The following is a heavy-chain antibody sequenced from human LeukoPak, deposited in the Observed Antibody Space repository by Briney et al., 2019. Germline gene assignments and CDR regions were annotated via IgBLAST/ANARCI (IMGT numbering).Heavy chain of an antibody. J-gene: IGHJ4*02. V-gene: IGHV5-51*01. CDR1: GSTFTSYW. CDR2: IYHGDSDT. CDR3: AREHGLGGAAGY. D-gene: IGHD4-17*01. Sequence: GESLEISWQGSGSTFTSYWSGWVRQLPGKGLEWMGIIYHGDSDTRYSPSFQGQVTISADKSISTAYLQWSSLKASDTAMYYCAREHGLGGAAGYWGQGTLVTVSS.